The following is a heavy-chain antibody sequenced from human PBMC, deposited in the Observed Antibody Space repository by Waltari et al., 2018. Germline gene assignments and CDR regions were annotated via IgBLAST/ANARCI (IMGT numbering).Heavy chain of an antibody. CDR2: MDYSGRT. CDR3: ARGFGSATTSRFDP. CDR1: GGSISSRCYY. Sequence: QLQLQESGPGLVKPPETLSLTCTVSGGSISSRCYYLGWIRQPPEKGLEWVASMDYSGRTYYNPSLKSRVTISVDTSKNQFSLEVRSVTAADTAVYYCARGFGSATTSRFDPWGQGIVVTVSS. J-gene: IGHJ5*02. V-gene: IGHV4-39*07. D-gene: IGHD5-12*01.